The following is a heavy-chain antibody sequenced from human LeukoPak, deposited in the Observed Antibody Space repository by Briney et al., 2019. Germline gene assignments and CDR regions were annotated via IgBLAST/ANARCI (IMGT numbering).Heavy chain of an antibody. J-gene: IGHJ4*02. V-gene: IGHV1-69*05. CDR3: ARDQRTNYFDY. CDR1: GGTFSSYA. Sequence: SVRVSCKASGGTFSSYAISWVRQAPGKGLEWMGRIIPIFGTANYAQKFQGRVTITTDESTSTAYMELSSLRSEDTAVYLCARDQRTNYFDYWGQGTMVTVSP. CDR2: IIPIFGTA. D-gene: IGHD3-3*01.